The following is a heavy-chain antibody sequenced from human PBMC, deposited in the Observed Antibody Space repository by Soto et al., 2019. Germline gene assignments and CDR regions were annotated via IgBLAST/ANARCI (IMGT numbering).Heavy chain of an antibody. V-gene: IGHV3-23*01. Sequence: GGSLRLSCAASGFTFTNYAMNWVRQAPGKGLEWVSTITGGGGGRTHYADSVKGRFTISRDNSKNTLYLQMNSLRAEDTAVYYCAKQPASIRTFDYCGQGALVTVSS. CDR2: ITGGGGGRT. CDR3: AKQPASIRTFDY. J-gene: IGHJ4*02. CDR1: GFTFTNYA. D-gene: IGHD2-2*01.